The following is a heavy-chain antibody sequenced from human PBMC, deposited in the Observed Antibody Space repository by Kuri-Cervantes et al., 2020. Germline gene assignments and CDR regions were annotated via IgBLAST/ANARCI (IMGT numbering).Heavy chain of an antibody. CDR3: TKALGWYFDL. CDR1: GFTFSSYA. Sequence: GESLKISCAASGFTFSSYAMHWVRQAPGKGLEWVAVISYDGSNKYYADSVKGRFTISRDNSKNTLYLQMNSLRAEDTAVYYCTKALGWYFDLWGRGTVVTVSS. CDR2: ISYDGSNK. V-gene: IGHV3-30*07. J-gene: IGHJ2*01.